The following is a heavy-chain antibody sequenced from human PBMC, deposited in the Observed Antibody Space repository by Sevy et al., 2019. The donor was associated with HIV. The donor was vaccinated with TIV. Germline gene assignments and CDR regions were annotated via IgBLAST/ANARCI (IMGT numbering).Heavy chain of an antibody. D-gene: IGHD4-4*01. CDR2: IRNKEYNGTT. J-gene: IGHJ4*02. V-gene: IGHV3-49*04. Sequence: GESLKISCTGSGFAFSDYALSWVRQAPGKGLEWGGFIRNKEYNGTTEYAASVKGRFFISRDDSKSVAYLDMNSLKTADTGLYYCTRSVTTIYWGRGTLVTVSS. CDR1: GFAFSDYA. CDR3: TRSVTTIY.